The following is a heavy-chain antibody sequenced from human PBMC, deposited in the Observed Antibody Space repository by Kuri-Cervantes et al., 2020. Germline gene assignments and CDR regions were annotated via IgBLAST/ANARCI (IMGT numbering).Heavy chain of an antibody. CDR1: GLTFSSYG. D-gene: IGHD3-22*01. J-gene: IGHJ4*02. V-gene: IGHV3-30*03. CDR3: ARVVFLVKRDSSADY. Sequence: GESLKISCSASGLTFSSYGMHWVRQAPGKGLEGVAVISFDGSHRYPADSVKGRFTISRDNSKNTLYLQMNSLRAEDTAVYYCARVVFLVKRDSSADYWGQGTLVTVSS. CDR2: ISFDGSHR.